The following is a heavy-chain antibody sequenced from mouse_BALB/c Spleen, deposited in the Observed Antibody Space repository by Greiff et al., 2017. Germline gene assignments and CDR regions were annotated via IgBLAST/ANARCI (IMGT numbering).Heavy chain of an antibody. D-gene: IGHD1-1*01. Sequence: DVHLVESGGGLVKPGGSLKLSCAASGFTFSDYYMYWVRQTPEKRLEWVATISDGGSYTYYPDSVKGRFTISRDNAKNNLYLQMSSLKSEDTAMYYCARGFTTVVAKPFAYWGQGTLVTVSA. J-gene: IGHJ3*01. CDR1: GFTFSDYY. CDR2: ISDGGSYT. V-gene: IGHV5-4*02. CDR3: ARGFTTVVAKPFAY.